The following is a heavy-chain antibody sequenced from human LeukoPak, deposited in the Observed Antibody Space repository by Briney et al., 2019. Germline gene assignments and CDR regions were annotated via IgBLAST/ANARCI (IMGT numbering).Heavy chain of an antibody. CDR1: GFTFSSYA. D-gene: IGHD3-3*01. Sequence: GGSLRLSCAASGFTFSSYAMHWVRQAPGKGLEWVAVISCDGSNKYYADSVKGRFTISRDNSKNTLYLQMNSLRAEDTAVYYCARDAQSRNYDFWSGPWYYYYMDVWGKGTTVTVSS. CDR2: ISCDGSNK. V-gene: IGHV3-30*04. J-gene: IGHJ6*03. CDR3: ARDAQSRNYDFWSGPWYYYYMDV.